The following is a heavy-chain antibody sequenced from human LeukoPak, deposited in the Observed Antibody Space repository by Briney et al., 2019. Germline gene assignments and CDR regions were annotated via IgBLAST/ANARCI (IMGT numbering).Heavy chain of an antibody. Sequence: GGSLRLSCAASGFTFSSYSMNWVRQAPGKGPEWVSSISSSSSYIYYADSVKGRFTISRDNAKNSLYLQMNSLRAEDTAVYYCARGYWQLRAFDIWGQGTMVTVSS. CDR3: ARGYWQLRAFDI. V-gene: IGHV3-21*01. CDR1: GFTFSSYS. D-gene: IGHD2-15*01. J-gene: IGHJ3*02. CDR2: ISSSSSYI.